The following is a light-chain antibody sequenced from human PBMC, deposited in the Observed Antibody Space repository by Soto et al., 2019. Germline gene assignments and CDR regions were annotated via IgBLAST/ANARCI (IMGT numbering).Light chain of an antibody. V-gene: IGKV1-5*01. CDR1: QSISSW. CDR2: DAS. CDR3: QQSIRYST. Sequence: HMKQTTNTVSASVGERVTITCRSSQSISSWLSWYQQKPGKAPKLLTYDASSLESGVLSRCRDSGSWTEFTLTISSLQPENSAAYYCQQSIRYSTFAQG. J-gene: IGKJ1*01.